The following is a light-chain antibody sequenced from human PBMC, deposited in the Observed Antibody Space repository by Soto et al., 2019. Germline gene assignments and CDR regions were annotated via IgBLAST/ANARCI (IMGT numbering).Light chain of an antibody. J-gene: IGKJ1*01. CDR1: QSVDSNY. Sequence: EIVFTQAPGTLSLSPGERATLSCRASQSVDSNYLAWYQQKRGQAPRLLIYGASSRATGIPDRFSGGGSGTDFTLTISRLEPEDFAVYSCQLYYSGMFGQGTKVEIK. V-gene: IGKV3-20*01. CDR3: QLYYSGM. CDR2: GAS.